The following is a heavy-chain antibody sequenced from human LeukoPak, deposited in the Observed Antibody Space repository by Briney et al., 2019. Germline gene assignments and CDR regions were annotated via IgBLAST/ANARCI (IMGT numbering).Heavy chain of an antibody. CDR3: ARDANWGFDAFDI. CDR2: IWFDGSNK. Sequence: PGGSLRRSCAASGFTFSSYGMHWVRQAPGKGLEWVAVIWFDGSNKYYADSVKGRFTISRDNSKNTLYLQMNSLRAEDTAVYSCARDANWGFDAFDIWGQGTMVTVSS. V-gene: IGHV3-33*01. CDR1: GFTFSSYG. D-gene: IGHD7-27*01. J-gene: IGHJ3*02.